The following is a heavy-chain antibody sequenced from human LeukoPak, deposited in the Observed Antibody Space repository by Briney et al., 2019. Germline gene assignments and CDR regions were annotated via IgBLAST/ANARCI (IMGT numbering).Heavy chain of an antibody. CDR1: GFTFSSYW. CDR3: ATRYGSGSF. V-gene: IGHV3-74*01. J-gene: IGHJ4*02. Sequence: GGSLRLSCAASGFTFSSYWMHWVRQAPGKGLVWVSRINTGGSTTDYADSVKGRFTISRDNAKNTLYLQMNSLRAEDTAVYYCATRYGSGSFWGQGTLVTVSS. D-gene: IGHD3-10*01. CDR2: INTGGSTT.